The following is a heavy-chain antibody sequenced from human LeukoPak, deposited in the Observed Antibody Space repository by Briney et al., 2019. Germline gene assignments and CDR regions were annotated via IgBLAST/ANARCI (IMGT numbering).Heavy chain of an antibody. V-gene: IGHV3-15*01. J-gene: IGHJ4*02. Sequence: GGSLRLSCAASGFTFINAWMAWVRQAPGKGLEWVGRIKAKAHGGTIEYAAPVKGRFTISRDDSKNTLYLQMNSLKTEDTAVYYCTTERYYDSSGYYFWDYWGQGTLVTVSS. D-gene: IGHD3-22*01. CDR1: GFTFINAW. CDR3: TTERYYDSSGYYFWDY. CDR2: IKAKAHGGTI.